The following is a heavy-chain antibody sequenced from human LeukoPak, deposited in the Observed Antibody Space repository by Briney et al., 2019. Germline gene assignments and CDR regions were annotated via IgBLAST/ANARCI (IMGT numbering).Heavy chain of an antibody. V-gene: IGHV3-9*03. CDR3: ARGNSGSYSQDWFDP. J-gene: IGHJ5*02. CDR1: GFTFDDYA. Sequence: GGSLRLSCAASGFTFDDYAMHWVRQAPRKGLAWVSGISWNSGTIVYADSVKGRFTISRDNAKNSLYLQMNSLRDDDMALYYCARGNSGSYSQDWFDPWGQGTLVTVSS. CDR2: ISWNSGTI. D-gene: IGHD1-26*01.